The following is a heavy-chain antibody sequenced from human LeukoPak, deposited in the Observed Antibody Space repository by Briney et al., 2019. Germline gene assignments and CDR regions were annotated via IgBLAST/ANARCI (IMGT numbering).Heavy chain of an antibody. CDR2: IYYSGST. J-gene: IGHJ4*02. CDR3: ARRPYSSSWYFDY. D-gene: IGHD6-13*01. CDR1: GGSISSSSYY. Sequence: SETLPLTCTVSGGSISSSSYYWGWIRQPPGKGLEWIGSIYYSGSTYYNPSLKSRVTISVDTSKNQFSLKLSSVTAADTAVYYCARRPYSSSWYFDYWGQGTLVTVSS. V-gene: IGHV4-39*01.